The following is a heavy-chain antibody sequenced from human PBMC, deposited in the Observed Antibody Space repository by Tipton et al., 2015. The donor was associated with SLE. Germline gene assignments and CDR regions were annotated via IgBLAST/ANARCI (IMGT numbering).Heavy chain of an antibody. J-gene: IGHJ5*02. CDR1: GGSISSSPYF. CDR2: MFYGGSA. V-gene: IGHV4-39*07. Sequence: TLSLTCTVSGGSISSSPYFWGWIRQPPGKGLEWIGSMFYGGSAYYNPSLKSRVTISEDRSKNQFSLRLTSVTAADTAVYYCARDYRKGGGWFDPWGQGTLVTVSS. D-gene: IGHD1-26*01. CDR3: ARDYRKGGGWFDP.